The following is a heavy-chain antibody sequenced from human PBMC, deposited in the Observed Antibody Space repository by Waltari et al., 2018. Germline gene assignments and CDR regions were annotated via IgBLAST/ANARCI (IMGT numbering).Heavy chain of an antibody. D-gene: IGHD4-17*01. J-gene: IGHJ5*02. CDR3: ARDQLRTNWFDP. CDR1: GVSISTNIYY. V-gene: IGHV4-39*07. CDR2: IHYTGNT. Sequence: QLQLQESGPGLVKPSETLSLTCTVSGVSISTNIYYWGWIRQPPGKGLEWIGTIHYTGNTYYTPSLKSRVTISLDTSKNQFSLKLTSVTAADTAVYYCARDQLRTNWFDPWGQGTLVTVSS.